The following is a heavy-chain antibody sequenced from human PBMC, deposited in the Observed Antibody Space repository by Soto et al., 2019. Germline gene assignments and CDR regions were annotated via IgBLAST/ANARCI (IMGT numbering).Heavy chain of an antibody. V-gene: IGHV2-5*02. Sequence: QITLKESGPTLVKPTQPLTLTCTFSGFSLSTSGVGVGWFRQPPGKALEWLALIYWDDDKRYSPSLKSRLTITKDTSKNQVVLTMTNMDPVDTATYFCARRRTALDYWGQGTLVTVSS. D-gene: IGHD2-21*02. J-gene: IGHJ4*02. CDR2: IYWDDDK. CDR3: ARRRTALDY. CDR1: GFSLSTSGVG.